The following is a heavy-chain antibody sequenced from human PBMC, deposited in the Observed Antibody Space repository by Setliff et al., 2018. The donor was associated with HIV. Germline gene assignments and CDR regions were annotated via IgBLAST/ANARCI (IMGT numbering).Heavy chain of an antibody. D-gene: IGHD6-19*01. V-gene: IGHV2-5*01. CDR3: AHNRDHSTGPYFYDY. CDR1: GFSLTTSGVG. Sequence: SGPTCEPTQTLTLTCTFSGFSLTTSGVGVGWIRQPPGEALEWLALIYWNDDKRYNLSLKSRLTVTKDTSKKEVVVTMTNMDPVDTATYYCAHNRDHSTGPYFYDYWGQGTRVTVSS. CDR2: IYWNDDK. J-gene: IGHJ4*02.